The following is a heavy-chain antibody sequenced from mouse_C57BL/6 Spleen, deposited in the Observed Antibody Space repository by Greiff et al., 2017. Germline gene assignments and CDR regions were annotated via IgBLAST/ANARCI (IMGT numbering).Heavy chain of an antibody. CDR1: GYTFTSYW. CDR3: ARPSWEGYYAMDY. CDR2: IYPGSGST. D-gene: IGHD4-1*01. V-gene: IGHV1-55*01. J-gene: IGHJ4*01. Sequence: QVQLQQPGAELVKPGASVKMSCKASGYTFTSYWITWVKQRPGQGLEWIGDIYPGSGSTNYNEKFKSKATLTVDKSSSTAYMQLSSLTSEDSAVYYCARPSWEGYYAMDYWGQGTSGTVSS.